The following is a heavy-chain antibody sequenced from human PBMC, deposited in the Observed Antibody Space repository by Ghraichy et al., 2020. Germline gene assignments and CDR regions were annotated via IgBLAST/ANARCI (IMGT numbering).Heavy chain of an antibody. J-gene: IGHJ4*02. D-gene: IGHD2-21*02. CDR3: ARGSRYCGGDCSGVLGY. V-gene: IGHV1-8*01. CDR2: MNPNSGNT. CDR1: GYTFTSYD. Sequence: ASVKVSCKASGYTFTSYDINWVRQATGQGLEWMGWMNPNSGNTGYAQKFQGRVTMTRNTSISTTYMELSSLRSEDTAVYYCARGSRYCGGDCSGVLGYWGQGTLVTVSS.